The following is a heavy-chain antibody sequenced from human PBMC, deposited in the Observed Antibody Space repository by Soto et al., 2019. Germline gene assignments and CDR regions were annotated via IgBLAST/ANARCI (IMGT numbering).Heavy chain of an antibody. Sequence: PSETLSLTCTVSCGSISSDSYYWSWIRQDAGKGLEWIGYIYYSGSTYYNPSLKSRVTISVDTSKNKFSLKLSSVTAADTAVYYCERDRRVLHAFDIWAPGTMVTVSS. CDR3: ERDRRVLHAFDI. CDR1: CGSISSDSYY. J-gene: IGHJ3*02. CDR2: IYYSGST. V-gene: IGHV4-31*03.